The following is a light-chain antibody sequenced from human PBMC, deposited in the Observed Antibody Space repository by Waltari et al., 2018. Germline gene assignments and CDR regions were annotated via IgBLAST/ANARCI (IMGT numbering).Light chain of an antibody. CDR2: QNN. J-gene: IGLJ3*02. CDR1: DLDNHY. V-gene: IGLV3-1*01. Sequence: SRELTQPPSVSVSPGQTASISCSGDDLDNHYAHGYQQKPGRSPVLVIHQNNKRPSGITDRFSGSKSGKTATLTISGTQAMDEADYYCQAWDSGTVFGGGTKLTVL. CDR3: QAWDSGTV.